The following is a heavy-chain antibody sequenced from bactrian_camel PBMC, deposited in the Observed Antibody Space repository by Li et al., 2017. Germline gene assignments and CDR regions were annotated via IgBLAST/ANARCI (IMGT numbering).Heavy chain of an antibody. CDR3: AVDGPVAFCSDYPSDFRG. CDR1: GFTRVSGC. V-gene: IGHV3S55*01. CDR2: IQDDGAK. D-gene: IGHD2*01. Sequence: HVQLVESGGGSVQAGGSLRLSCVVSGFTRVSGCMGWFRQAPGKEREMVAQIQDDGAKHYDSTAEGRFTISKDAAKDTLDLRMTSLKPEDSGMYYCAVDGPVAFCSDYPSDFRGWGQGTQVTVS. J-gene: IGHJ4*01.